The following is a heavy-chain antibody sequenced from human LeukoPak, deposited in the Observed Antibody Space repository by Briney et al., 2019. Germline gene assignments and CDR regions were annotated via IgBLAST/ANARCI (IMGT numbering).Heavy chain of an antibody. CDR1: GFTFSSYG. D-gene: IGHD3-16*01. J-gene: IGHJ4*02. CDR3: AKGAQWLCLDY. V-gene: IGHV3-30*18. CDR2: ISYDGSNK. Sequence: GGSLRLSCAASGFTFSSYGMHWVRQAPGKGLEWVAVISYDGSNKYYADSVKGRFTISRDNSKNTLYLQMNSLRAEDTAVYYCAKGAQWLCLDYWGQGTLVTVSS.